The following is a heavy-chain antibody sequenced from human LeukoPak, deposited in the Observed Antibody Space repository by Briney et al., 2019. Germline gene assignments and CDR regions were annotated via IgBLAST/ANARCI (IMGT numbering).Heavy chain of an antibody. CDR1: GFTFGDYA. J-gene: IGHJ4*02. D-gene: IGHD6-13*01. V-gene: IGHV3-49*04. CDR3: TRAAIAAAGTFDY. Sequence: GALRLSCTASGFTFGDYAMSWVRQAPGKGLEWVGFIRSKAYGGTTEYAASVKGRFTISRDDSKSIAYLQMNSLKTEDTAVYDRTRAAIAAAGTFDYWGQGTLVTVSS. CDR2: IRSKAYGGTT.